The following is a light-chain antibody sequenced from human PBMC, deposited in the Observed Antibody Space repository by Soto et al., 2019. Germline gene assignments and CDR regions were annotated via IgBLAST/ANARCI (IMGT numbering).Light chain of an antibody. CDR1: QSLLHSNGYNY. Sequence: EIVMTQSPLSLPVTPGEPASISCRSSQSLLHSNGYNYLDWYLQKPGQSPQLPIYLGSNRASGVPDRFSGSGSGTEFTLKISRVEAEDVGVYYCMQALHTPLTFGGGTKVEIK. CDR2: LGS. J-gene: IGKJ4*01. V-gene: IGKV2-28*01. CDR3: MQALHTPLT.